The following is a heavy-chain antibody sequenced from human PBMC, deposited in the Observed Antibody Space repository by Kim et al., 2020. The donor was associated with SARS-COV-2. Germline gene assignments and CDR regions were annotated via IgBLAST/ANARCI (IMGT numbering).Heavy chain of an antibody. J-gene: IGHJ5*02. CDR3: VKGSVFGINFNRFDA. Sequence: ADSGKSRFSISRENAKNSLYLQMNSLRAEDTAFYYCVKGSVFGINFNRFDAWGPGTLVTVSS. D-gene: IGHD3-10*01. V-gene: IGHV3-9*01.